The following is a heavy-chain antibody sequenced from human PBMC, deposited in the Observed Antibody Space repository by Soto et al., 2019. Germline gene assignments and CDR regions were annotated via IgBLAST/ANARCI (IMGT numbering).Heavy chain of an antibody. J-gene: IGHJ6*02. Sequence: PSETLSLTCAVSGGSISSSNWWSGVPQPPGKGLEWIGEIYHSASTNYNRSLKSRVTIAVDKSKNPSSLKLSSVTGEDTAVYYCARSNGSCPCYYYGMDVWGQGTTVTVSS. CDR3: ARSNGSCPCYYYGMDV. CDR2: IYHSAST. CDR1: GGSISSSNW. D-gene: IGHD1-26*01. V-gene: IGHV4-4*02.